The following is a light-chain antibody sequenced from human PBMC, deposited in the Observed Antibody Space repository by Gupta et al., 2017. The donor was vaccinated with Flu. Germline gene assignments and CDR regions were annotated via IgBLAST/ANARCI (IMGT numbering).Light chain of an antibody. CDR3: QQYDSTPPA. V-gene: IGKV4-1*01. J-gene: IGKJ2*01. CDR1: QSLLFSSNHKNY. Sequence: DIVMTQSPDSLAVSLGERATINCKSSQSLLFSSNHKNYLAWYQQKPGQPPKLLIYWASIRKSGVPDRFSGSGSVTDFTLTISSLQAEDVAVYYCQQYDSTPPAFGQGTKLEIK. CDR2: WAS.